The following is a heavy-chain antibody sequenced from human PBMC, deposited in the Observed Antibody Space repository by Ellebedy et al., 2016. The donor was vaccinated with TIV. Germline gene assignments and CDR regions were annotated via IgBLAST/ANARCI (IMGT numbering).Heavy chain of an antibody. V-gene: IGHV3-48*04. CDR3: ARATPGGY. J-gene: IGHJ4*02. CDR1: GFTFRSYS. D-gene: IGHD2-15*01. CDR2: ISSSSSTI. Sequence: GESLKISCAASGFTFRSYSMNWVRQAPGKGLEWVSYISSSSSTIYYADSVKGRFTISRDNAKNSLYLQMNSLRAEDTAVYYCARATPGGYWGQGTLVTVSS.